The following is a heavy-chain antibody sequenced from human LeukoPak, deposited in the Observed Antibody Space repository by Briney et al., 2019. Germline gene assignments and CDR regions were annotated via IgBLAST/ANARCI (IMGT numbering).Heavy chain of an antibody. CDR2: INPNSGGT. CDR3: ARVHIPFIAADPFDY. D-gene: IGHD6-13*01. J-gene: IGHJ4*02. Sequence: ASVKVSCKASGYTFTGYYMHWVRQAPGQGLGWMGWINPNSGGTNYAQKFQGRVTMTRDTSTSTAYMELSRLRSDDTAVYYCARVHIPFIAADPFDYWGQGTLVTVSS. CDR1: GYTFTGYY. V-gene: IGHV1-2*02.